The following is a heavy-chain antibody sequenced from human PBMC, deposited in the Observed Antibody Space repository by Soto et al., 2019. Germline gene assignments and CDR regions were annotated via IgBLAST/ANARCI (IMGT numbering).Heavy chain of an antibody. J-gene: IGHJ5*02. D-gene: IGHD3-10*01. CDR1: GGSISSSSYY. Sequence: QLQLQESGPGLVKPSETLSLTCTVSGGSISSSSYYWGWIRQPPGKGLEWIGSIYYSGSTYYNPSLKSRVTISVDTSKNQFSLKLSSVTAADTAVYYCARHITMVRGTFDPWGQGTLVTVSS. CDR3: ARHITMVRGTFDP. CDR2: IYYSGST. V-gene: IGHV4-39*01.